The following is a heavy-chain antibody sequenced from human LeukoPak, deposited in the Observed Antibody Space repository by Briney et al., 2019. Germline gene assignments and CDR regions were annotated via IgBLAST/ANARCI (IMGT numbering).Heavy chain of an antibody. CDR1: GVTLSSYA. V-gene: IGHV3-23*01. CDR3: ATPGFDY. J-gene: IGHJ4*02. Sequence: GGSLRLSCAASGVTLSSYAMSWVRQAPGQGPEWVSGISDSGGSTNYADSVRGRFTISRDNSKNTLDLQMNSLRAEDTAVYYCATPGFDYWGQGTLVTVSS. CDR2: ISDSGGST.